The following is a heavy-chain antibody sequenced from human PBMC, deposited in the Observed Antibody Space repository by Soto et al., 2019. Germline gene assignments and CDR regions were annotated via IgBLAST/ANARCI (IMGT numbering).Heavy chain of an antibody. Sequence: QLQLQESGPGLVKPSETLSLTCTVSDDSIGRMNYFWGWIRQPPGKGLEWIGNIFYSGNTHYNPSLKSQVTIPLDTSNHHFSPRVSSVTAADTAVYYCARHLSSGDSSGSFGYLGPGALVIVSS. CDR2: IFYSGNT. D-gene: IGHD6-19*01. CDR1: DDSIGRMNYF. V-gene: IGHV4-39*01. J-gene: IGHJ4*02. CDR3: ARHLSSGDSSGSFGY.